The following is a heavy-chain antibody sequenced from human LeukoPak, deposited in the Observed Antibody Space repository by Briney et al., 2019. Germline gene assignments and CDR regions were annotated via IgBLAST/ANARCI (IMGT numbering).Heavy chain of an antibody. Sequence: ASVKVSCKAAGYTFTSYYMHWVRQATGQGLEWMGWMNPNSGNTGYAQKFQGRVTITRNTSISTAYMELSSLRSEDTAVYYCARVHSLRYSLDAFDIWGQGTMVTVSS. V-gene: IGHV1-8*03. CDR3: ARVHSLRYSLDAFDI. D-gene: IGHD1-14*01. J-gene: IGHJ3*02. CDR2: MNPNSGNT. CDR1: GYTFTSYY.